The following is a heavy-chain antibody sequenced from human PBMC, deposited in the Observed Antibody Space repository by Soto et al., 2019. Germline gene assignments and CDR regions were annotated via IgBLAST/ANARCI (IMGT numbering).Heavy chain of an antibody. V-gene: IGHV3-23*01. J-gene: IGHJ6*02. D-gene: IGHD3-16*02. CDR1: GFTFSSYA. Sequence: GGSLRLSCAASGFTFSSYAMSWVRQAPGKGLEWVSAISGSGGSTYYADSVKGRFTISRDNSKNTLYLQMNSLRAEDTAVYYCAKNLAFGGVIVISRPDYYYYGMDVWGQGTTVTVSS. CDR3: AKNLAFGGVIVISRPDYYYYGMDV. CDR2: ISGSGGST.